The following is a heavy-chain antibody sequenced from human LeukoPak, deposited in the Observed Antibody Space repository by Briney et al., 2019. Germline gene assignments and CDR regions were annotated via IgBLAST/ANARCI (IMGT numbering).Heavy chain of an antibody. V-gene: IGHV3-7*04. J-gene: IGHJ2*01. CDR1: GFTVNSYN. CDR2: IKQDGSEK. CDR3: ARDAYFAL. Sequence: QSGGSLRLSCSASGFTVNSYNMNWVRQAPGKGLEWVANIKQDGSEKYYLDSVKGRLTISRDNAKNSLYLQMNSLRAEDTAMYYCARDAYFALWGRGTLVTVSS. D-gene: IGHD2-21*01.